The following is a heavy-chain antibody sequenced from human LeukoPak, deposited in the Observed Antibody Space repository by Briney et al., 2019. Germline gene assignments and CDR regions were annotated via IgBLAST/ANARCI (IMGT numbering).Heavy chain of an antibody. V-gene: IGHV1-18*01. CDR1: GYTLTSYG. D-gene: IGHD6-13*01. Sequence: ASVKVSCKASGYTLTSYGISWVRQAPGQGLEWMGWISAYNGNTNYAQKLQGRVTMTTDTSTSTAYMELRSLRSDDTAVYYCARERYSSSWFPPTYYGMDVWGQGTTVTVSS. CDR2: ISAYNGNT. J-gene: IGHJ6*02. CDR3: ARERYSSSWFPPTYYGMDV.